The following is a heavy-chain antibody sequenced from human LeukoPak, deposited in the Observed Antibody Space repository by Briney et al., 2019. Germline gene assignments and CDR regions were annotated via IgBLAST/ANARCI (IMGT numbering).Heavy chain of an antibody. V-gene: IGHV3-7*01. CDR1: GFTFNNHW. J-gene: IGHJ4*02. CDR2: IDEDGDVK. CDR3: ARHVPRGRSDFDC. D-gene: IGHD5-12*01. Sequence: GGSLRLSCAASGFTFNNHWMAWVRQTPGRGPEWVANIDEDGDVKSYAESVKGRFSVSRDNGRTSLYLQMNSLRAEDTAIYYCARHVPRGRSDFDCWGQGVLVTVS.